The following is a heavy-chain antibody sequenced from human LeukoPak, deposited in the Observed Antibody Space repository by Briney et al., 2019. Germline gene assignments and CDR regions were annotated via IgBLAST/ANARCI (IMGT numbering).Heavy chain of an antibody. CDR2: INHSGST. CDR1: GGSFSVYY. V-gene: IGHV4-34*01. Sequence: SETLSLTCAVYGGSFSVYYWSWIRQPPGKGLEWIGEINHSGSTNYNPSLKSRVTISVDTSKNQFSLKLSSVTAADTAVYYCARYSDFWTGRRVAFDIWGQGTMVTVSS. J-gene: IGHJ3*02. D-gene: IGHD3-3*01. CDR3: ARYSDFWTGRRVAFDI.